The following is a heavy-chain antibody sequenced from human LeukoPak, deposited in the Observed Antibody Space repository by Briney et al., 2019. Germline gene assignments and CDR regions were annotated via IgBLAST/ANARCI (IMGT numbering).Heavy chain of an antibody. CDR3: AGGPPSDAFDI. CDR2: MNPNSGNT. CDR1: GYTFTSYD. Sequence: ASVKVSCKASGYTFTSYDINWVRQATGQRLEWMGWMNPNSGNTGYAQKFQGRVTITRNTSISTAYMELSSLRSEDTAVYYCAGGPPSDAFDIWGQGTMVTVSS. V-gene: IGHV1-8*03. J-gene: IGHJ3*02.